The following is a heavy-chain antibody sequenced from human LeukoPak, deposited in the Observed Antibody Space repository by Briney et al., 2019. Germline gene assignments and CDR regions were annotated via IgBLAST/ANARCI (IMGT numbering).Heavy chain of an antibody. J-gene: IGHJ4*02. V-gene: IGHV3-23*01. D-gene: IGHD2-2*01. CDR3: AKAPRVVRYYFDY. CDR2: ISGSGVST. Sequence: PGGSLRLSCAASGFRFSSYAMSWVRQAPGKGLEWVSAISGSGVSTYYADSVKGRFTISRDNSKNTLYLQMNSLRAEDTAVYYCAKAPRVVRYYFDYWGQGTLVTVSS. CDR1: GFRFSSYA.